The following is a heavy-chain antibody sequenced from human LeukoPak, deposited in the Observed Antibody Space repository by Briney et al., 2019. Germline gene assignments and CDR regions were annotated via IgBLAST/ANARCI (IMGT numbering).Heavy chain of an antibody. Sequence: GGSLRLSCAASGFTFSSYAMSWVRQAPGKGLEWVSAISGSGGSTYYADSVKGRFTISRDNSKNTLYLQMNSLRAEDTAVYYCVKLTFYDILTGYSFDYWGQGTLVTVSS. J-gene: IGHJ4*02. CDR3: VKLTFYDILTGYSFDY. D-gene: IGHD3-9*01. CDR1: GFTFSSYA. V-gene: IGHV3-23*01. CDR2: ISGSGGST.